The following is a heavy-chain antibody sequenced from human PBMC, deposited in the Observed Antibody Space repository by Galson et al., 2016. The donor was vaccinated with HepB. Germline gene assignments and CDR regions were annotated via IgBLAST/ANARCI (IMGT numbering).Heavy chain of an antibody. CDR3: AQDKASMSVGATNFQH. J-gene: IGHJ1*01. V-gene: IGHV3-9*01. CDR2: ISWNSGSI. CDR1: GFIFKDYA. D-gene: IGHD1-26*01. Sequence: SLRLSCAASGFIFKDYAMHWVRHAPGKGLEWVSSISWNSGSIGYADSVKGRFTISRDNAKNSLYLQMYSLRAEDTAFYYCAQDKASMSVGATNFQHWGQGTLVTVSS.